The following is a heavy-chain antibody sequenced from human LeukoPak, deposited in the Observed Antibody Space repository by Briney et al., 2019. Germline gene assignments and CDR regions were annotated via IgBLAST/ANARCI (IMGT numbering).Heavy chain of an antibody. D-gene: IGHD3-3*01. CDR2: IYTSGST. V-gene: IGHV4-4*07. Sequence: SETLSLTCTVSGGSISSYYWSWIRQPAGKGLEWIGRIYTSGSTNYNPSLKSPVTMSVDTSKNQFSLKLDSVTAADTAVCYCARDGYYSNGYYYYYGMDVWGQGTPVTVSS. J-gene: IGHJ6*02. CDR3: ARDGYYSNGYYYYYGMDV. CDR1: GGSISSYY.